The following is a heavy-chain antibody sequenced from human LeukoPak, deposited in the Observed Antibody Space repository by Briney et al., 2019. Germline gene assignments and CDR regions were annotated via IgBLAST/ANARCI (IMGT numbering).Heavy chain of an antibody. V-gene: IGHV3-74*01. CDR1: GFTFSSYW. CDR3: ARKGVDTVYFYGMGV. CDR2: INSDGSST. Sequence: AGGSLRLSCAASGFTFSSYWMHWVRQAPGKGLVWVSRINSDGSSTSYADSVKGRFTISRDNAKNSLYLQMNSLRAEDTAVYYCARKGVDTVYFYGMGVWGQGTTVTVSS. D-gene: IGHD5-18*01. J-gene: IGHJ6*02.